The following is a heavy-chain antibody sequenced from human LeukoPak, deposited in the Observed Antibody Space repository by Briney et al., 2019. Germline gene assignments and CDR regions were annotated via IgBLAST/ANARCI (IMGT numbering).Heavy chain of an antibody. J-gene: IGHJ5*02. CDR1: GFTFSSYG. CDR3: ARDTWFGDPRKNWFDP. CDR2: IWYDGSNK. D-gene: IGHD3-10*01. Sequence: GGSLRLSCAASGFTFSSYGMHWVRQAPGKGLEWVAVIWYDGSNKYYADSVKGRFTISRDNSKNTLYLQMSSLRAEDTAVYYCARDTWFGDPRKNWFDPWGQGTLVTVSS. V-gene: IGHV3-33*01.